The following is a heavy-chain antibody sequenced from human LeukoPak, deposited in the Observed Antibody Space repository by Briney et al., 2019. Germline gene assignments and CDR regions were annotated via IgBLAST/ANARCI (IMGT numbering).Heavy chain of an antibody. V-gene: IGHV3-74*01. CDR3: VSGYSSAYYASGAHY. CDR2: DKGEGTGT. J-gene: IGHJ4*02. CDR1: GFTFSNYW. Sequence: PGGSLRLSCAASGFTFSNYWMHWVRQAPGKGLVWVARDKGEGTGTSYADSVIGRFTISRDNAKNTLYLQIDSLTDEDTAMYYCVSGYSSAYYASGAHYWGQGTRVTVPS. D-gene: IGHD6-19*01.